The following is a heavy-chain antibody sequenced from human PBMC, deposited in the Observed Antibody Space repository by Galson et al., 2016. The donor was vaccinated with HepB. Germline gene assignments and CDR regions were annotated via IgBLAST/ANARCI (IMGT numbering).Heavy chain of an antibody. Sequence: CKASKYTFTVYYIHWVRQAPGQGLEWMGWISPNSGGTIYAENFQGRVTMTRDTSINTAYMELSRLRSADTAVYYCARLRRIVTTGSWSSPSYFDYWGQGTLVTVSS. D-gene: IGHD1-26*01. CDR3: ARLRRIVTTGSWSSPSYFDY. J-gene: IGHJ4*02. V-gene: IGHV1-2*02. CDR2: ISPNSGGT. CDR1: KYTFTVYY.